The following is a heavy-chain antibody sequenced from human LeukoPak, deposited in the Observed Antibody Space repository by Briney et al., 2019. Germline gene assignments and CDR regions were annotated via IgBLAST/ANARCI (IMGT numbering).Heavy chain of an antibody. CDR3: ARDLKVAYSSGWTDY. CDR2: ISAYNGNT. J-gene: IGHJ4*02. D-gene: IGHD6-19*01. V-gene: IGHV1-18*04. Sequence: GASVNVSCKASGYTFTSYGISWVRQPPGQGLEWMGSISAYNGNTNHAQKLQGRVTMTTDTSTSTAYMELRSLRCDDTAVYYCARDLKVAYSSGWTDYWGQGTLVTVSS. CDR1: GYTFTSYG.